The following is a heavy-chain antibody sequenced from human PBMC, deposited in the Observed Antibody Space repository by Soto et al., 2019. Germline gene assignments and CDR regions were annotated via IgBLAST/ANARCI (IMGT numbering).Heavy chain of an antibody. J-gene: IGHJ4*02. V-gene: IGHV3-30*18. CDR1: VFTFSSYG. Sequence: QVQLVESGGGVVQPGRSLRLSCAASVFTFSSYGMHWVRQAPGKGLEWVAVISYDGSNKYYADSVKGRFTISRDNSKNTLYLQMNSLRAEDTAVYYCAKDRGITVAVYYFDYWGQGTLVTVSS. CDR2: ISYDGSNK. CDR3: AKDRGITVAVYYFDY. D-gene: IGHD2-15*01.